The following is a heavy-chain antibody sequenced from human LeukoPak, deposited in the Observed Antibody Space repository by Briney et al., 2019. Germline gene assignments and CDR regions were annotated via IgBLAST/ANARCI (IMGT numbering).Heavy chain of an antibody. D-gene: IGHD3-22*01. V-gene: IGHV1-18*01. Sequence: GASVKVSCKASGYTFTSYGISWVRQAPGQGLEWMGWISAYNGNTNYAQKLQGRVTMTTDTSTSTAYMELRSLRSDDTAVYYCAREVYYDSSGYYFDYWGQGTLVTVSS. CDR2: ISAYNGNT. J-gene: IGHJ4*02. CDR3: AREVYYDSSGYYFDY. CDR1: GYTFTSYG.